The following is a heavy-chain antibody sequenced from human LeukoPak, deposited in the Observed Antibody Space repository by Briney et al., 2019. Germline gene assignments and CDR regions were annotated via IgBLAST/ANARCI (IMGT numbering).Heavy chain of an antibody. Sequence: GASVKVSCKASGYTFTSYAISRVRQAPGQGLEWMGRIIPIFGTANYAQKFQGRVTITTDESTSTAYMELSSLRSEDTAVYYCARDLLRDYGDYGALGYWGQGTLVTVSS. CDR2: IIPIFGTA. V-gene: IGHV1-69*05. J-gene: IGHJ4*02. D-gene: IGHD4-17*01. CDR1: GYTFTSYA. CDR3: ARDLLRDYGDYGALGY.